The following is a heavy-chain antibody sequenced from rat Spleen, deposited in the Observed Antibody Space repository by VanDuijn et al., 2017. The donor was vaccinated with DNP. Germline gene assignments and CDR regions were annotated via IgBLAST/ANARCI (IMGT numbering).Heavy chain of an antibody. CDR2: INYDGSNT. V-gene: IGHV5-29*01. CDR1: GFNFSRFG. Sequence: EVQLVESDGGLVQPGRSLKLSCAASGFNFSRFGMAWVRQAPTKGLEWVATINYDGSNTYYRDSVKGRFTISRDDAKSTLFLQMDSLRSEDTATYYCTRKYTTDYYWYFDFWGPGTMVTVSS. J-gene: IGHJ1*01. D-gene: IGHD1-6*01. CDR3: TRKYTTDYYWYFDF.